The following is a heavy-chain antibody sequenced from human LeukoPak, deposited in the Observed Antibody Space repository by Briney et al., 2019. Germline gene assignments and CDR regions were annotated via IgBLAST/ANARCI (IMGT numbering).Heavy chain of an antibody. CDR3: ARAATLAAIYFDF. CDR2: IFYSGIT. J-gene: IGHJ4*02. CDR1: GGSISPYY. Sequence: SETLSLTCSVSGGSISPYYWSWIRQPPGKGLEWIGYIFYSGITTYNPSLKSRVTISLDSSKNQFFLRLTSVTAADTAMYYCARAATLAAIYFDFWGQGSLVTVSS. V-gene: IGHV4-59*01. D-gene: IGHD6-25*01.